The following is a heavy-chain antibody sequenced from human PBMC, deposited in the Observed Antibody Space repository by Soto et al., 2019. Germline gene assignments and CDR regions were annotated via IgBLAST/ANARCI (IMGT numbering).Heavy chain of an antibody. J-gene: IGHJ4*02. V-gene: IGHV3-23*01. CDR1: GFPFGSYA. CDR3: AKWLRGGSYYCVF. Sequence: GGSLRLSCQASGFPFGSYALSWVRQAPGKGLEWVALVQSNHVTYYAESVRGRFTVSRDNPKNTLYLQMGSLRVEDTALYYCAKWLRGGSYYCVFWGQGAMVTVSS. CDR2: VQSNHVT. D-gene: IGHD2-21*01.